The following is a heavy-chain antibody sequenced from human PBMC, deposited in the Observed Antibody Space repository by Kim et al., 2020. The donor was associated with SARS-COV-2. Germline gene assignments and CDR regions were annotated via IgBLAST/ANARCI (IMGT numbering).Heavy chain of an antibody. V-gene: IGHV3-23*01. Sequence: YADSVKGRFTISRDNSKNTLYLQMNSLRAEDTAVYYCAKNEGYSYGTLGYWGQGTLVTVSS. J-gene: IGHJ4*02. D-gene: IGHD5-18*01. CDR3: AKNEGYSYGTLGY.